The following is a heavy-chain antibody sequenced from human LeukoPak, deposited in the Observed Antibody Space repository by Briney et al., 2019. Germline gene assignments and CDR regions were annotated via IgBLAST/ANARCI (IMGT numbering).Heavy chain of an antibody. D-gene: IGHD1-26*01. V-gene: IGHV3-21*01. CDR3: AKDRLVGGSDRHPLDY. CDR2: ISRSGDYI. Sequence: GESLRLSCAASGFTFSSYTMTWVRQVPGKGLEWVSSISRSGDYIFYADSVRGRFTISRDNAKNSLYLQMTSLRAEDTAVYYCAKDRLVGGSDRHPLDYRGQGTLVTVSS. CDR1: GFTFSSYT. J-gene: IGHJ4*02.